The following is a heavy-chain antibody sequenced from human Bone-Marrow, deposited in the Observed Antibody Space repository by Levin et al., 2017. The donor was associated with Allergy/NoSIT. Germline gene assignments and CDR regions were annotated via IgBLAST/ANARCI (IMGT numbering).Heavy chain of an antibody. CDR2: ISYDGTDK. D-gene: IGHD2/OR15-2a*01. CDR3: ASQVLLGY. V-gene: IGHV3-30*03. Sequence: GGSLRLSCEASGFSFSSYGMHWVRQAPGKGLEWVAVISYDGTDKKYGDSVKGRFTISRDNSKNTLDLQMNSLTVDDTAVYYCASQVLLGYWGQGTLVTVSS. CDR1: GFSFSSYG. J-gene: IGHJ4*02.